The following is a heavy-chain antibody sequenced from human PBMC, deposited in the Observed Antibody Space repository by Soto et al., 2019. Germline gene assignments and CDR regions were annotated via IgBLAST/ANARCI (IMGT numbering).Heavy chain of an antibody. J-gene: IGHJ4*02. CDR3: ATIIIPAATNFY. V-gene: IGHV3-23*01. Sequence: GGSLRLSCAASGITFTAYGMSWVRQAPGKGLEWVSSISGSGGSTYYADSVKGRLTISRDNSKNTLYLQMNSLRAEDTAVYYCATIIIPAATNFYWGQGTLLTVSS. CDR1: GITFTAYG. D-gene: IGHD2-2*01. CDR2: ISGSGGST.